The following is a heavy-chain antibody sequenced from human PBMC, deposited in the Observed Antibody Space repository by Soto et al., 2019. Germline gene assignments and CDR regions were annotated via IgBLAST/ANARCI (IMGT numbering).Heavy chain of an antibody. Sequence: ASVKVSCKASGYTFTNYGISWVRQAPGQGLEWMGWISTDNGNTHSARKVQGRVTMTTDTSTSTAYMEVRSLRSDDTAMYYCARDGVGGEEGGISYYHHGLDVWGQGTTVTVSS. CDR3: ARDGVGGEEGGISYYHHGLDV. J-gene: IGHJ6*02. CDR1: GYTFTNYG. V-gene: IGHV1-18*01. CDR2: ISTDNGNT. D-gene: IGHD1-1*01.